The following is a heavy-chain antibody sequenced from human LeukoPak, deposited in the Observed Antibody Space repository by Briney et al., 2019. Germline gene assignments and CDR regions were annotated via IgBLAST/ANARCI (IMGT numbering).Heavy chain of an antibody. V-gene: IGHV3-48*01. Sequence: GGSLRLSCAASGFTFSSYSMNWVRQAPGEGLEWISSIGISSGNTKYAASVKGRFTISGDKAKNSVYLQMNSLRVEDTAVYYCARDTKYAFDNWGQGTLVTVSS. CDR3: ARDTKYAFDN. D-gene: IGHD2-2*01. CDR2: IGISSGNT. J-gene: IGHJ4*02. CDR1: GFTFSSYS.